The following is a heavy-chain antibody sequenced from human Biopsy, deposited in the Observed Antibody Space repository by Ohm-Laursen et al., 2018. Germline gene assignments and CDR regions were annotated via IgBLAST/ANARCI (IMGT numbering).Heavy chain of an antibody. V-gene: IGHV1-2*02. CDR1: GYTFTGYY. D-gene: IGHD1-26*01. CDR2: INPKSGGT. CDR3: ARWETTLGRSLDS. J-gene: IGHJ4*02. Sequence: VSVKVSCKASGYTFTGYYLHWVRQAPGQGLEWMGWINPKSGGTHYLEKFRGRVTMTRDTSISTAYMEVSGLRSDDTAVYYCARWETTLGRSLDSWGQGTLVAVSS.